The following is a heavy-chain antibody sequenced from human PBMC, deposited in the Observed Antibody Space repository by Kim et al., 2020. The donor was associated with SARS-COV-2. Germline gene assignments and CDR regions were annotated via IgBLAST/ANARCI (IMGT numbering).Heavy chain of an antibody. J-gene: IGHJ6*02. Sequence: GGSLRLSCAASGFTVSSNYMSWVRQAPGKGLEWVSVIYSGGSTYYADSVKGRFTISRDNSKNTLYLQMNSLRAEDTAVYYCARDRGDCWSGAYYYYGMDVWGPGTTVTVSS. V-gene: IGHV3-53*01. CDR3: ARDRGDCWSGAYYYYGMDV. CDR2: IYSGGST. D-gene: IGHD3-3*01. CDR1: GFTVSSNY.